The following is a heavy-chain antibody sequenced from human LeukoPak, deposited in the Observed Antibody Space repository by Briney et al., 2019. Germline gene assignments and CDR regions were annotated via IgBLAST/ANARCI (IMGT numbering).Heavy chain of an antibody. CDR1: GFTFNNYW. CDR3: VRGVWRVGAASNWFDP. D-gene: IGHD1-26*01. Sequence: PGGSLRLSCAASGFTFNNYWMHWLRHAPGKAPVWVSNIKSDGSGTGYADSVKGRFSISRDNANNRLDLKMNSLRFEDTAVYYCVRGVWRVGAASNWFDPWGQGTLVTVSS. V-gene: IGHV3-74*01. J-gene: IGHJ5*02. CDR2: IKSDGSGT.